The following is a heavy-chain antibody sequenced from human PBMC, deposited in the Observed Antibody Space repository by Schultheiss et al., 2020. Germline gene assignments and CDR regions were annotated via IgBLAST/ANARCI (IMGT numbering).Heavy chain of an antibody. CDR1: GFTFSGSA. V-gene: IGHV3-73*01. CDR3: ARHYCGGDCYYYYYMDV. J-gene: IGHJ6*03. CDR2: IKSKTDGGTT. Sequence: GGSLRLSCAASGFTFSGSAMHWVRQASGKGLEWVGRIKSKTDGGTTDYAAPVKGRFTISRDDSKNTAYLQMNSLKTEDTAVYYCARHYCGGDCYYYYYMDVWGKGTTVTVSS. D-gene: IGHD2-21*02.